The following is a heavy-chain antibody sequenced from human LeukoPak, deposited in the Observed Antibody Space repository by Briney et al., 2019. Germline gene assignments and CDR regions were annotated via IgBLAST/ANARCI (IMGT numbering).Heavy chain of an antibody. V-gene: IGHV4-59*01. Sequence: SETPSLTCTVSGGSISSYYWSWIRQPPGKGLEWIGYIYYSGSTNYNPSLKSRVTISVDTSKNQFSLKLSSLTAADTAVYYCARDTSGYRRGSFDYWGQGTLVTVSS. CDR3: ARDTSGYRRGSFDY. D-gene: IGHD3-22*01. CDR1: GGSISSYY. J-gene: IGHJ4*02. CDR2: IYYSGST.